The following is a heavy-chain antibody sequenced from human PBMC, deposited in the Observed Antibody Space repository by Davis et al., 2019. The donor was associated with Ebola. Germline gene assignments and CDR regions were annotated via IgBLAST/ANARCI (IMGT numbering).Heavy chain of an antibody. CDR1: GFTFSSYD. V-gene: IGHV3-33*08. D-gene: IGHD2-15*01. CDR2: IWYDGSNK. J-gene: IGHJ5*02. CDR3: ARDRGYCSGGSCYHNWFDP. Sequence: GESLKISCAASGFTFSSYDMHWVRQAPGKGLEWVAVIWYDGSNKYYADSVKGRFTISRDNSKNTLYLQMNSLRAEDTAVYYCARDRGYCSGGSCYHNWFDPWGQGTLVTVSS.